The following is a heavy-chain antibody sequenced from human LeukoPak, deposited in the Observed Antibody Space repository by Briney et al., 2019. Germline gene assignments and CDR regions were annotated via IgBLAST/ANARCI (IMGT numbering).Heavy chain of an antibody. CDR3: AKDYLYYCSGGICGKFDY. CDR2: SSGSGGST. V-gene: IGHV3-23*01. Sequence: GGSLRLSCAASGFTFSSYAMSWVRQAPGKGLEWVSASSGSGGSTYYADSVKGRFTISRDNSKNTLYLQMNSLRAEDTAVYYFAKDYLYYCSGGICGKFDYWGPGTLVTVSS. D-gene: IGHD2-15*01. J-gene: IGHJ4*02. CDR1: GFTFSSYA.